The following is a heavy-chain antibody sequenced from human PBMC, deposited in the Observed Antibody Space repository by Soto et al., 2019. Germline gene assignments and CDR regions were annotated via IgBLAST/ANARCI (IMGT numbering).Heavy chain of an antibody. J-gene: IGHJ6*02. CDR1: GYSFTSYD. V-gene: IGHV1-8*01. D-gene: IGHD3-22*01. CDR3: AIPPYHYDGSGYVYGMDV. CDR2: MNPNSGNT. Sequence: ASVKVSCKASGYSFTSYDINWVRQATGQGLEGMGWMNPNSGNTGYAQKFQGRVTMTRDTSESTAYMELSSLISEDTAVYYFAIPPYHYDGSGYVYGMDVWGQGTTVTVSS.